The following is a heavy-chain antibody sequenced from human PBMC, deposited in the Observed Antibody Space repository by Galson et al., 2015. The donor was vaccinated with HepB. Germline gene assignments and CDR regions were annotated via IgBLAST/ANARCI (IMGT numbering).Heavy chain of an antibody. CDR1: GVSFTIYP. V-gene: IGHV1-69*10. CDR3: ARGIAVAGRRRSYFDS. CDR2: IIPTLGVA. D-gene: IGHD6-19*01. J-gene: IGHJ4*02. Sequence: SVKVSCKASGVSFTIYPINWVRQAPGQRLEWMGAIIPTLGVASYTQKFQGKVTITADRSTTTSYMELTSLTSEDTAVYYCARGIAVAGRRRSYFDSWGQGTLVTVS.